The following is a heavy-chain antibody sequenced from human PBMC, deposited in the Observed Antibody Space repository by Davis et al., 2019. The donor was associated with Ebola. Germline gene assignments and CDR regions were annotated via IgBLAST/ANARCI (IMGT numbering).Heavy chain of an antibody. D-gene: IGHD1-26*01. V-gene: IGHV1-45*02. Sequence: SVKVSCKASGYTFTYRYLHWVRQAPGQALEWMGWITPFNGNTNYAQKFQDRVTITRDRSMSTAYMELSSLRSEDTAMYYCAAGGSGRHGWFDPWGQGTLVTVSS. CDR2: ITPFNGNT. CDR1: GYTFTYRY. J-gene: IGHJ5*02. CDR3: AAGGSGRHGWFDP.